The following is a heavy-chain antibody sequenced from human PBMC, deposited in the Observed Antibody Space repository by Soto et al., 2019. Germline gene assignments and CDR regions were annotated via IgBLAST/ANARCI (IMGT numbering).Heavy chain of an antibody. D-gene: IGHD3-16*02. Sequence: ASVKVSCKASGYTFTSYYMHWVRQAPGQGLEWMGIINPSGGSTSYAQKFQGRVTMTRDTSTSTVYMELSSLRSEDTAVYYCARDRERLGESSFHLYYYGMDVWGQGTTVTVSS. CDR2: INPSGGST. CDR1: GYTFTSYY. V-gene: IGHV1-46*01. CDR3: ARDRERLGESSFHLYYYGMDV. J-gene: IGHJ6*02.